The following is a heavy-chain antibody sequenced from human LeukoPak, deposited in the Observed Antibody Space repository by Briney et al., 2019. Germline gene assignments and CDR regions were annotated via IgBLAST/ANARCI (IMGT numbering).Heavy chain of an antibody. Sequence: GGSLRLSCAASGFTFSDYYMSWIRQAPGKGLEWVSYISSSGSTIYYADSVKGRFTISRDNAKNSLYLPMNSLRAEDTAVYYCARVSNGYSYGFPQGAFDIWGQGTMVTVSS. V-gene: IGHV3-11*01. J-gene: IGHJ3*02. CDR1: GFTFSDYY. CDR3: ARVSNGYSYGFPQGAFDI. CDR2: ISSSGSTI. D-gene: IGHD5-18*01.